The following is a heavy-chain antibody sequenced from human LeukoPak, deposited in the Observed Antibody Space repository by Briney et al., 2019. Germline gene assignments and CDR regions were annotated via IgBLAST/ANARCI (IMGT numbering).Heavy chain of an antibody. J-gene: IGHJ4*02. Sequence: ASVKVSCKASGGTFSSYAISWVRQAPGQGLEWMGRIIPIFGIANYARKFQGRVTITADKSTSTAYMELSSLRSEDTAVYYCARSTSFSSGYYPYYFDYWGQGTLVTVSS. CDR2: IIPIFGIA. CDR1: GGTFSSYA. V-gene: IGHV1-69*04. D-gene: IGHD3-22*01. CDR3: ARSTSFSSGYYPYYFDY.